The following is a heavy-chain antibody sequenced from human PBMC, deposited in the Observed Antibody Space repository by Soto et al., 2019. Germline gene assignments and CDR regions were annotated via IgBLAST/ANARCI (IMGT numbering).Heavy chain of an antibody. CDR2: IYYSGST. D-gene: IGHD2-8*01. Sequence: SETLSLTCTVSGGSISSGGYYWSWIRQHPGKGLEWIGYIYYSGSTYYNPSLKSRVTISVDTSKNQFSLKLSSVTAADTAVYYCARLMVYAINWFDPWGQGTLVTVSS. V-gene: IGHV4-31*03. CDR1: GGSISSGGYY. CDR3: ARLMVYAINWFDP. J-gene: IGHJ5*02.